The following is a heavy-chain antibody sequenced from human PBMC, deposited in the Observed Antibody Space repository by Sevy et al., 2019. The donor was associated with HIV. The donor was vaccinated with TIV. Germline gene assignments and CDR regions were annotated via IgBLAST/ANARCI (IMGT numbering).Heavy chain of an antibody. CDR3: AGDSIAAGTTTIVRYYYGMDV. V-gene: IGHV1-18*01. CDR1: GYTFTSYG. CDR2: ISAYNGNT. D-gene: IGHD6-13*01. J-gene: IGHJ6*02. Sequence: ASVKVSCKASGYTFTSYGISWVRQAPGQGLEWMGWISAYNGNTNYAQKLQGRVTMTTDTSTGTAYMELRSLRSDDTAVYYCAGDSIAAGTTTIVRYYYGMDVWGQGTTVTVSS.